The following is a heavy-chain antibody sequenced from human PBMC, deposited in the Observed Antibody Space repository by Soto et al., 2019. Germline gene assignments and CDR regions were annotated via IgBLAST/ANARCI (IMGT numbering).Heavy chain of an antibody. J-gene: IGHJ4*02. CDR1: GFTFSTYW. D-gene: IGHD5-12*01. CDR2: IKQDGSEK. CDR3: ARLLRGYDAAFDY. V-gene: IGHV3-7*01. Sequence: GGSLRLSCAASGFTFSTYWMSWVRQAPGKGLEWVADIKQDGSEKYFVDSVKGRFTISRDNAKNSLYLQMNSLRAEDTAMYHCARLLRGYDAAFDYWGQGTLVTVSS.